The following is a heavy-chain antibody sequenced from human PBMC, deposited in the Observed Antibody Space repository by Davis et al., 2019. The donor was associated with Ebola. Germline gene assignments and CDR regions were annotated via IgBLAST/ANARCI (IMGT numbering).Heavy chain of an antibody. J-gene: IGHJ4*02. CDR3: ARESGSSGYYYIDY. D-gene: IGHD3-22*01. Sequence: ASVKVSCKASGYTFTGYYMHWVRQAPGQGLEWMGWINPNSGGTNYAQKFQGRVTMTRDTSISTAYMELSRLRSDDTAVYYCARESGSSGYYYIDYWGQGTLVTVSS. CDR1: GYTFTGYY. V-gene: IGHV1-2*02. CDR2: INPNSGGT.